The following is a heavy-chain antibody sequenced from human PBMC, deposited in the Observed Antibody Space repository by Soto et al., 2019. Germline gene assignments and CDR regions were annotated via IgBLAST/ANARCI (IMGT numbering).Heavy chain of an antibody. CDR3: ARDGYDAQPLDV. J-gene: IGHJ6*02. CDR1: GFTFSSYG. Sequence: GGSLRLSCAASGFTFSSYGMHWVRQAPGKGLEWVAVIWYDGSNKYYAETVKGRFTISRDNSKNTLYLQMNSLRAEDTAVYYCARDGYDAQPLDVWGQGTTVTVSS. D-gene: IGHD5-18*01. V-gene: IGHV3-33*01. CDR2: IWYDGSNK.